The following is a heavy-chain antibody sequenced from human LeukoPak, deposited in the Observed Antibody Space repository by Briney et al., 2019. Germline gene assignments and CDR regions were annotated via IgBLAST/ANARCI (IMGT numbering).Heavy chain of an antibody. CDR2: INHSGST. CDR1: GGSFSGYY. V-gene: IGHV4-34*01. D-gene: IGHD3-10*01. J-gene: IGHJ6*02. Sequence: PSETLSLTCAVYGGSFSGYYWSWIRQPPGKGLEWIGEINHSGSTNYNPSPKSRVTISVDTSKNQFSLKLSSVTAADTAVYYCARAPPFGLTYYYYGMDVWGQGTTVTVSS. CDR3: ARAPPFGLTYYYYGMDV.